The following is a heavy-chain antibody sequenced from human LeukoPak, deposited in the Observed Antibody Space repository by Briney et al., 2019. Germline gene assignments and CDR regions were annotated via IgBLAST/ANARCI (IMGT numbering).Heavy chain of an antibody. J-gene: IGHJ5*02. CDR2: ISSSSSYI. D-gene: IGHD2-2*01. CDR1: GFTFSSYS. CDR3: ARDFCSSTSCFFDP. Sequence: NPGGSLRLSCAASGFTFSSYSMNWVRQAPGKGLEWVSSISSSSSYIYYADSVKGRFTISRDNAKNSLYLQMNSLRAKDTAVYYCARDFCSSTSCFFDPWGQGTLVTVSS. V-gene: IGHV3-21*01.